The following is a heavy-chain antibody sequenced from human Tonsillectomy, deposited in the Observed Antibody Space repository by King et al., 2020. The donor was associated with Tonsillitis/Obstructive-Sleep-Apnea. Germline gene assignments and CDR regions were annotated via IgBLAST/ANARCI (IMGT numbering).Heavy chain of an antibody. CDR2: IYHSCST. CDR1: GCSLSSNNW. D-gene: IGHD6-13*01. V-gene: IGHV4-4*02. CDR3: ATIKNVASAGLVDY. J-gene: IGHJ4*02. Sequence: VQLQESGPGLVKPSGTLSLTCAVSGCSLSSNNWCSWVRQSPGQGLEWLGEIYHSCSTNYNPSLKSRVTISIDKSKNQFSLKLSSVTAADTAVYYCATIKNVASAGLVDYWGQGTLVTVSS.